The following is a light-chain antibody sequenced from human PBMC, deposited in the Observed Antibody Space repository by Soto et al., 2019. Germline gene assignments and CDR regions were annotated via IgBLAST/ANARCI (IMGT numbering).Light chain of an antibody. J-gene: IGLJ1*01. Sequence: QSVLTQPASVSGSPGQSINISCTRTSSDVGGYNYVSWYQHHPGKAPKLIIYDVFNRPSGVSNPFSGSKSGNTASLTISGLQPEDEADYYCSSYTTSNTRQIVFGTGTKVTVL. CDR1: SSDVGGYNY. CDR2: DVF. V-gene: IGLV2-14*03. CDR3: SSYTTSNTRQIV.